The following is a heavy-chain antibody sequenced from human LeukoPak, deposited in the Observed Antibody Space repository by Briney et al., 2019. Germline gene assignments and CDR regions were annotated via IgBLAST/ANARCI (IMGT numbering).Heavy chain of an antibody. CDR2: ISGSGGST. J-gene: IGHJ3*02. CDR1: GFTFSGYA. D-gene: IGHD3-22*01. CDR3: ARDHHRRLYDSQARDTFDI. Sequence: GGSLRLSCAASGFTFSGYAMSWVRQAPGKGLEWVSAISGSGGSTYYADSVKGRFTISRDNSKNTLYLQMNSLRAEDTAVYYCARDHHRRLYDSQARDTFDIWGQGTMVTVSS. V-gene: IGHV3-23*01.